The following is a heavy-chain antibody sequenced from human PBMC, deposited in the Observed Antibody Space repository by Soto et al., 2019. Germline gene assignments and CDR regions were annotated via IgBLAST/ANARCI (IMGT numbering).Heavy chain of an antibody. CDR3: ARPYSGYDLRPYYYYYYMDV. J-gene: IGHJ6*03. V-gene: IGHV3-21*01. CDR2: ISSSSSYI. CDR1: GFTFSSYS. Sequence: GGSLRLSCAASGFTFSSYSMNWVRQAPGKGLEWVSSISSSSSYIYYADSVKGRFTISRDNAKNSLYLQMNSLRAEDTAVYYCARPYSGYDLRPYYYYYYMDVWGKGTTVTVSS. D-gene: IGHD5-12*01.